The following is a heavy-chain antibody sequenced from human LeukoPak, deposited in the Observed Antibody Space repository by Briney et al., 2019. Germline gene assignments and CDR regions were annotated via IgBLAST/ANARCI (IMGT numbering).Heavy chain of an antibody. V-gene: IGHV3-43*02. D-gene: IGHD3-22*01. J-gene: IGHJ4*02. CDR2: ISGDGGST. CDR3: AKDWGAYYDSSGFYSGDFDY. CDR1: GFTFDDYA. Sequence: PGGSLGLSCAASGFTFDDYAMHWVRQAPGKGLEWVSLISGDGGSTYYADSVKGRFTISRDNSKNSLYLQMNSLRTEDTALYYCAKDWGAYYDSSGFYSGDFDYWGQGTLVTVSS.